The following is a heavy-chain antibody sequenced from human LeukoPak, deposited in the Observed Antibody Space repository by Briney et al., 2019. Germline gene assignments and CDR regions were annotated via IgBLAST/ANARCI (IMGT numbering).Heavy chain of an antibody. CDR1: GFIFSYY. J-gene: IGHJ4*02. Sequence: PGGSLRLSCEVSGFIFSYYGMNWVRQAPGKGLECIGYIYYSGTTNYNPSLKSRVTISVDTSKNQFSLKLRSVTAADTAVYYCARGGDYLFDYWGQGTLVTVSS. CDR3: ARGGDYLFDY. D-gene: IGHD4-17*01. CDR2: IYYSGTT. V-gene: IGHV4-59*01.